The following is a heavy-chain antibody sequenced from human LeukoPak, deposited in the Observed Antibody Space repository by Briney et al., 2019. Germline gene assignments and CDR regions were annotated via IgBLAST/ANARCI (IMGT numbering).Heavy chain of an antibody. CDR1: GFTVSSNQ. CDR2: IYGGGGAT. J-gene: IGHJ4*02. V-gene: IGHV3-66*01. D-gene: IGHD3-16*02. CDR3: AVGSYQGY. Sequence: GGSLRLSCAASGFTVSSNQMNWVRQAPGKGLEWVAVIYGGGGATHYADTVKGRFTLSRDNSKNIVYIQMNSLRVEDTAVYYCAVGSYQGYWGQGTLVTVSS.